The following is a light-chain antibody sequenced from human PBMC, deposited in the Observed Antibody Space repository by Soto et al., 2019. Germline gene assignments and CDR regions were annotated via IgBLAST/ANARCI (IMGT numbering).Light chain of an antibody. CDR3: QQFDSLPYT. Sequence: EIVLTQSPATLSLSPGERGTLSCRASQSVNSAYLAWYQQKPGQAPRLLIYGASRRATGIPDRFSNSGSGTDFTLTINRRQPEDFAVYYCQQFDSLPYTFGQGTKLQIK. CDR2: GAS. CDR1: QSVNSAY. J-gene: IGKJ2*01. V-gene: IGKV3-20*01.